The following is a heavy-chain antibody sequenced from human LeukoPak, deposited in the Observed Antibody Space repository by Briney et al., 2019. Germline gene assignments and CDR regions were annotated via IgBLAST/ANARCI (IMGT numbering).Heavy chain of an antibody. CDR1: GYSISSDYY. V-gene: IGHV4-38-2*02. D-gene: IGHD3-3*01. CDR3: ARDHLANLASRLFDP. Sequence: PSETLSLTCTVSGYSISSDYYWGWIRQPPGRGLEWIGSIHHSGRTYYNPSLKSRVTISVDTSKNQFSLKLSSVTAADTAVYYCARDHLANLASRLFDPWGQGTLVTVSS. J-gene: IGHJ5*02. CDR2: IHHSGRT.